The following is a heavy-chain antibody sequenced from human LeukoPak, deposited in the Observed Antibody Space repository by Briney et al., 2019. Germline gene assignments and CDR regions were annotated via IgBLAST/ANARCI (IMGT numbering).Heavy chain of an antibody. CDR1: GFTFSNYG. V-gene: IGHV3-30*02. CDR2: IRYDGSNK. Sequence: GGSLRLSCAASGFTFSNYGMHWARQAPGKGLEWVAFIRYDGSNKYYADSVKGRFTISRDNSKNTLYLQMNSLRAEDTAVYYCAKVDYYYDSSGYFFDYWGQGTLVTVSS. J-gene: IGHJ4*02. D-gene: IGHD3-22*01. CDR3: AKVDYYYDSSGYFFDY.